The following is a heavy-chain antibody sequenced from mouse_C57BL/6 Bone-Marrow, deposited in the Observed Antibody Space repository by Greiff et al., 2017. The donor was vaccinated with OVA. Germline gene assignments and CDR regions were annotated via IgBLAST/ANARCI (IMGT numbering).Heavy chain of an antibody. V-gene: IGHV1-82*01. J-gene: IGHJ1*03. CDR2: IYPGDGDT. D-gene: IGHD2-14*01. CDR3: ARWRGVLRGYFDV. CDR1: GYAFRSSW. Sequence: QVQLKESGPELVKPGASVTISCKASGYAFRSSWLNWVKQRPGTGLAWIGRIYPGDGDTNYNGKFTGKATLTADKSSSTAYMQLSSLTSEDSAVYFGARWRGVLRGYFDVGGTGTTVTVSS.